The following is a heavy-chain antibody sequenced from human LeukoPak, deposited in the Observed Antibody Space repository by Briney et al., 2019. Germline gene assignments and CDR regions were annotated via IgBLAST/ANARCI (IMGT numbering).Heavy chain of an antibody. V-gene: IGHV1-18*01. CDR1: GYTFTSYG. CDR3: ARSRWSSTSCYGDLDY. CDR2: ISAYNGNT. J-gene: IGHJ4*02. D-gene: IGHD2-2*01. Sequence: ASVKVSCKASGYTFTSYGISWVRQAPGQGLEWMGWISAYNGNTNYAQKLQGRVTMTTDTSTSTAYMELRSLRSDDTAVYYCARSRWSSTSCYGDLDYWGQGTLVTVSS.